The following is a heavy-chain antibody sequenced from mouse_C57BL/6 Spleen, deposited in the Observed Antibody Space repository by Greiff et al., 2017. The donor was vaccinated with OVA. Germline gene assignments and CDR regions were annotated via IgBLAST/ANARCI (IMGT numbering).Heavy chain of an antibody. CDR3: ARWAGYSNYFDY. Sequence: QVQLQQPGAELVKPGASVKMSCKASGYTFTSYWITWVKQRPGQGLEWIGDIYPGSGSTNYNEKFKSKATLTVDTSSSTAYMQLSSLTSEDSAVYYCARWAGYSNYFDYWGQGTTLTVSS. CDR2: IYPGSGST. J-gene: IGHJ2*01. V-gene: IGHV1-55*01. D-gene: IGHD2-5*01. CDR1: GYTFTSYW.